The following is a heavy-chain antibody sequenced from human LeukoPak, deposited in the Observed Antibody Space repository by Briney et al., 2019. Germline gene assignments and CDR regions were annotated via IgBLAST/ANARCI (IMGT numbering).Heavy chain of an antibody. CDR2: INPNAGGT. J-gene: IGHJ4*02. V-gene: IGHV1-2*02. CDR1: GYTFSGYY. D-gene: IGHD6-19*01. CDR3: VRAPYSSGWYAYFDY. Sequence: ASVKVSCKASGYTFSGYYVHWVRQAPGQGLEWMGWINPNAGGTKFAQMFQGRVTMTRDTSINTAYMELNRLRSDDTAVYYCVRAPYSSGWYAYFDYWGQGTLVTVSS.